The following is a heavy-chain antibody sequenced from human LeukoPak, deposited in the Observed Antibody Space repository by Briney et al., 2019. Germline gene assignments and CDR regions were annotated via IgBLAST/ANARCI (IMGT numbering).Heavy chain of an antibody. Sequence: ASVKVSCKVSGYTLTELSMHWVRQAPGKGLEWMGGFDPEDGETIYAQKFQGRVTMTRDTSTSTVYMELSSLRSEDTAVYYCARHRRSTFGGVIVNDEVLDYWGQGTLVTVSS. J-gene: IGHJ4*02. D-gene: IGHD3-16*02. CDR2: FDPEDGET. CDR3: ARHRRSTFGGVIVNDEVLDY. CDR1: GYTLTELS. V-gene: IGHV1-24*01.